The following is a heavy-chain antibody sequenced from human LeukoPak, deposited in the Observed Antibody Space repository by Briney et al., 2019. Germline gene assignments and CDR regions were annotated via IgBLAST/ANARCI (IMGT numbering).Heavy chain of an antibody. CDR3: ALTTVTTQGEP. CDR1: GGTFSSYA. J-gene: IGHJ4*02. V-gene: IGHV1-2*02. Sequence: ASVKVSCKASGGTFSSYAISWVRQAPGQGLEWMGWINPNSGGTNYAQKFQGRVTMTRDTSISTAYMELSRLRSDDTAVYYCALTTVTTQGEPWGQGTLVTVSS. D-gene: IGHD4-11*01. CDR2: INPNSGGT.